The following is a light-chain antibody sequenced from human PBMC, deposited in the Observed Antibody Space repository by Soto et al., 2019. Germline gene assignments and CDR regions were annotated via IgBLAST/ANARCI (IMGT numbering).Light chain of an antibody. Sequence: QSALTQPASVSGSPGQSITISCTGTSSDVGGYNYVSSYQQHPGKAPKLMIYAVSNRPSGVSNRFSGSKSGNTASLTISGLQAEDEADYYCSSYTSSSTLLFGGGTKLTVL. V-gene: IGLV2-14*01. CDR1: SSDVGGYNY. CDR2: AVS. J-gene: IGLJ2*01. CDR3: SSYTSSSTLL.